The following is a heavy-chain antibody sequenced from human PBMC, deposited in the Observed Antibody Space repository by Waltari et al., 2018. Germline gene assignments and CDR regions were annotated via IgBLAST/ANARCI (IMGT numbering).Heavy chain of an antibody. CDR2: IYYNGNT. V-gene: IGHV4-59*11. CDR3: ARDDNSGSYPYYFDY. CDR1: GGSISSHY. Sequence: QVQLQESGPGLVKPSETLSLTCTVSGGSISSHYWNWIRQPPGKGLEWIGYIYYNGNTNYNPSLNSRVTISVDTSKNQFSLKLSSVTAADTAVYYCARDDNSGSYPYYFDYWGQGTLVTVSS. J-gene: IGHJ4*02. D-gene: IGHD1-26*01.